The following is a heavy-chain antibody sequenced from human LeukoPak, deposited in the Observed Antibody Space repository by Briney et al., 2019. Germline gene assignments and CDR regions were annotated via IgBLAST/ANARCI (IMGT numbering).Heavy chain of an antibody. CDR3: ARVSDSSGYPAFDI. J-gene: IGHJ3*02. CDR1: GGSISHGDYY. Sequence: SQTLSLTCTVSGGSISHGDYYWSWIRQPPGKGLEWIGYIYYSGSTYYNPSLKSRVTISVDTCKNQFSLKLSSVTAADTAVYYCARVSDSSGYPAFDIWGQGTMVTVSS. D-gene: IGHD3-22*01. CDR2: IYYSGST. V-gene: IGHV4-30-4*08.